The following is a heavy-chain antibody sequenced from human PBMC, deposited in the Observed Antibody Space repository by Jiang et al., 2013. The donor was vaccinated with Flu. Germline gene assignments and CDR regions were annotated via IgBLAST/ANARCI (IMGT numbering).Heavy chain of an antibody. Sequence: GPGLVKPSETLSLTCTVSGDSISTNYWSWIRQPPGKGLEWIGYIYYSGSTNSNPSLKSRVTMSVDTSKNQFSLKLSSVTAADTAMYYCARDTYYYGSETYYNDVFDIWGQGTMVTVSS. D-gene: IGHD3-10*01. V-gene: IGHV4-59*01. CDR3: ARDTYYYGSETYYNDVFDI. CDR2: IYYSGST. J-gene: IGHJ3*02. CDR1: GDSISTNY.